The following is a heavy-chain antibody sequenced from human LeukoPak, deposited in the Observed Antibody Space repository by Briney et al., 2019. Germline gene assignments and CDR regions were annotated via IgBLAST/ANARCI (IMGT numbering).Heavy chain of an antibody. V-gene: IGHV4-4*07. Sequence: SETLSLTCSVSGGSIKNYYWSWIRQSAGKELEWIGRIYSSGNITYNRALKSRVTMSVDRSKNQVSLTLTSVTAADTAVYYCARGGLHRFFDPWGQGTLVIVSS. CDR2: IYSSGNI. CDR3: ARGGLHRFFDP. D-gene: IGHD3-10*01. J-gene: IGHJ5*02. CDR1: GGSIKNYY.